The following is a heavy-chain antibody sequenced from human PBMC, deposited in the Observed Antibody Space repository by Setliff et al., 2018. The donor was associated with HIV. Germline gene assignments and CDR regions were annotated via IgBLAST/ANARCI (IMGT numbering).Heavy chain of an antibody. CDR3: ARGTAPRPASVLEFLEWLFPNWCDP. CDR2: ISTYSDEA. D-gene: IGHD3-3*02. Sequence: VASVKVSCKPSGYTFTSYGLSWVRQAPGQGLEWMGWISTYSDEASYAENLQGRVTMTTDTSTSTAYMDLRSLRSDDTAVYYCARGTAPRPASVLEFLEWLFPNWCDPWGQGTLVTVSS. V-gene: IGHV1-18*01. CDR1: GYTFTSYG. J-gene: IGHJ5*02.